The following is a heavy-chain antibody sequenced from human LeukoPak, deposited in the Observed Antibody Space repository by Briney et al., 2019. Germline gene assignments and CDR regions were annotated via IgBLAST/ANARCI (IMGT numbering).Heavy chain of an antibody. CDR1: GGSISSYY. V-gene: IGHV4-4*07. CDR2: IYTSGST. Sequence: SETLSLTCTVSGGSISSYYWSWIRQPAGKGLEWIGRIYTSGSTNYNPSLKSRVTMSVDTSKNQFSLKLSSVTAADTAVYYCAREDPGYSYGHGAFDIWGQGTMVTVSS. D-gene: IGHD5-18*01. CDR3: AREDPGYSYGHGAFDI. J-gene: IGHJ3*02.